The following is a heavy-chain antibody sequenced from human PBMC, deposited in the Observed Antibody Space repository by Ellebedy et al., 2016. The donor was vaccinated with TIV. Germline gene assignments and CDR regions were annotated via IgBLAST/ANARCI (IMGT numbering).Heavy chain of an antibody. CDR1: GFTFSRYW. V-gene: IGHV3-7*03. CDR3: ARPDIVVVAGLGEHYLDY. J-gene: IGHJ4*02. CDR2: IKQDGSEK. D-gene: IGHD2-15*01. Sequence: GGSLRLXXAASGFTFSRYWMSWVRQAPGKGPEWVANIKQDGSEKYYGDSVKGRFTISRDNGKNSLYLQMNSLRAEDTSVYYCARPDIVVVAGLGEHYLDYWGQGSLVTVSS.